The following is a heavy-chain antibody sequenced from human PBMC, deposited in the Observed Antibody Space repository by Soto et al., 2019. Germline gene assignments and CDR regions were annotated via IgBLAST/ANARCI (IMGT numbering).Heavy chain of an antibody. Sequence: SETLSLTCTVSGASISNYYWSWIRQPAGKGLECLGRIYASGTTTYNPSLRSRVTMSVDTSKNQFSLNLNSVTAADTAVYYCVRESRSELGTVEYWGQGTLVTVSS. D-gene: IGHD1-1*01. CDR2: IYASGTT. CDR3: VRESRSELGTVEY. V-gene: IGHV4-4*07. CDR1: GASISNYY. J-gene: IGHJ4*02.